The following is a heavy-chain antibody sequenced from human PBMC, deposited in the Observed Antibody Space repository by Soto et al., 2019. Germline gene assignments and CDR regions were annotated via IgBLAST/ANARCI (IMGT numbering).Heavy chain of an antibody. D-gene: IGHD3-10*01. CDR1: GFSFSNYA. CDR3: ASRGRYYGMDV. Sequence: GSLRLSCAASGFSFSNYAMSWVRQAPGKGLEWVSSIRDSSRDTYYADSAKGRFTISRDNSKNTLYLQMYSLRGEDTAVYYCASRGRYYGMDVWGQGTTVTVSS. V-gene: IGHV3-23*01. CDR2: IRDSSRDT. J-gene: IGHJ6*02.